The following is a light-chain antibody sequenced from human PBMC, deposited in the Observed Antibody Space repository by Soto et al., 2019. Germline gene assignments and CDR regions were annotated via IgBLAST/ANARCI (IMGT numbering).Light chain of an antibody. J-gene: IGKJ1*01. CDR2: DAA. Sequence: IQMTQSPSTLSASVGDTVTITCRASQSISVSVAWYQQKPGKAPNPLIYDAATLQGGVPSRFSGSGSGTEFTLTVTSLQPEDFATYFCQQYDKYSTFGQGTKVDI. CDR1: QSISVS. CDR3: QQYDKYST. V-gene: IGKV1-5*01.